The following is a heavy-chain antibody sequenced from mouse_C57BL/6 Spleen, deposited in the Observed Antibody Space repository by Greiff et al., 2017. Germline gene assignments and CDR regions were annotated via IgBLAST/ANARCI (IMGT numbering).Heavy chain of an antibody. Sequence: QVQLQQSGAELVKPGASVKLSCKASGYTFTEYTIHWVKQRSGQGLEWIGWFYPGSGSIKYNEKFKDKATLTADKSSSTVYMELSRLTSEDSAVYFCARHEDYYGSRGDYFDYWGQGTTLTVSS. CDR1: GYTFTEYT. D-gene: IGHD1-1*01. CDR3: ARHEDYYGSRGDYFDY. CDR2: FYPGSGSI. J-gene: IGHJ2*01. V-gene: IGHV1-62-2*01.